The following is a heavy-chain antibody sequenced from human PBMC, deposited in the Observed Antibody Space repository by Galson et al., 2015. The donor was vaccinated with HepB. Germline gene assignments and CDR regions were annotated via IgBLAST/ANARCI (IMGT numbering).Heavy chain of an antibody. CDR1: GFTFSSYW. Sequence: SLRLSCAASGFTFSSYWMHWVRQAPGKGLVWVSRINSDGSSTSYADSVKGRFTISRDNAKNTLYLQMNSLRAEDTAVYYCARASVVVTAIRKNWFDPWGQGTLVTVSS. D-gene: IGHD2-21*02. CDR2: INSDGSST. V-gene: IGHV3-74*01. J-gene: IGHJ5*02. CDR3: ARASVVVTAIRKNWFDP.